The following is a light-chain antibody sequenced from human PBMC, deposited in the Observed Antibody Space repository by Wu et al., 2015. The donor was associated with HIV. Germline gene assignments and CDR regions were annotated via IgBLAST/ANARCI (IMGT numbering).Light chain of an antibody. J-gene: IGKJ5*01. Sequence: GKRAILSLPGPATECWHLLSLAPTQTWPGSQVPHQCWSNRVTGIPARFSVTGSGTDFTLIISSLEPEDFAIYYCQESSKGPLTFGQGTRLEIK. CDR3: QESSKGPLT. V-gene: IGKV3-11*01. CDR2: WS. CDR1: TECWHL.